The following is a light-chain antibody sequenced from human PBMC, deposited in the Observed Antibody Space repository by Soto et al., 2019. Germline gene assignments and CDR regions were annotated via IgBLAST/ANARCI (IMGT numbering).Light chain of an antibody. CDR3: QQYGSSIT. Sequence: VLTQSPATLSVSPGERGALSCRASQSVSRYLAWYQQKPGQAPRLLIYGASSRATGIPDRFSGSGSGTDFTLTISRLEPEDFAVYYCQQYGSSITFGQGTRLEIK. V-gene: IGKV3-20*01. J-gene: IGKJ5*01. CDR2: GAS. CDR1: QSVSRY.